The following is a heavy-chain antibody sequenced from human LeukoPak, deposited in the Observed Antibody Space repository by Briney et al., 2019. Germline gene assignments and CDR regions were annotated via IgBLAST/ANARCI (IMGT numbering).Heavy chain of an antibody. CDR1: GGSISSYY. D-gene: IGHD3-22*01. J-gene: IGHJ4*02. CDR3: AINYYDSSGYYFDY. Sequence: PSETLSLTCTVSGGSISSYYWSWIRQPAGKGLEWIGRIYTSGSTNYNPSLTSRVTMSVDTSKNQFSLTLSSVTAADTAVYYCAINYYDSSGYYFDYWGQGTLVTVSS. CDR2: IYTSGST. V-gene: IGHV4-4*07.